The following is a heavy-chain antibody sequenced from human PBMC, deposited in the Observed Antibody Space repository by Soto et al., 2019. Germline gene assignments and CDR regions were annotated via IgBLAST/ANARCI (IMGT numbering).Heavy chain of an antibody. CDR3: ARSITGTTFRFFFDY. D-gene: IGHD1-7*01. V-gene: IGHV1-3*01. CDR2: INAGNGNT. CDR1: GYTFTSYA. J-gene: IGHJ4*02. Sequence: ASVKVSCKASGYTFTSYAMHWVRQAPGQRLEWMGWINAGNGNTKYSQKFQGRVTITRDTSASTAYMELSSLRSEDTAVYYCARSITGTTFRFFFDYWGQGALVTVS.